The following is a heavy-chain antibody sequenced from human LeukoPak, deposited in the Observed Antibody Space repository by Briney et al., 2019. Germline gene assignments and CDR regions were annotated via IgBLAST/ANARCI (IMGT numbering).Heavy chain of an antibody. CDR2: ISWNSGSI. CDR3: AKEGAMVRGVY. Sequence: GRSLRLSCAASGFTFDDYAMHWVRQAPGKGLEWVSGISWNSGSIGYADSVKGRFTISRDNAKNSLYLQMNSLRAEDTAVYYCAKEGAMVRGVYWGQGTLVTVS. D-gene: IGHD3-10*01. CDR1: GFTFDDYA. J-gene: IGHJ4*02. V-gene: IGHV3-9*01.